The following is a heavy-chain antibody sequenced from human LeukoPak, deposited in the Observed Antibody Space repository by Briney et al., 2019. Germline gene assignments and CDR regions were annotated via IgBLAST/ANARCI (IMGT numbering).Heavy chain of an antibody. Sequence: PSETLSLTCAVYGGSFSGYYWSWIRQPPGKGLEWIGEINHSGSTHYNPSLKSRVTISVDTSKNQFSLKLSSVTAADTAVYYCARDPYSSSANWFDPWGQGTLVTVSS. CDR1: GGSFSGYY. V-gene: IGHV4-34*01. D-gene: IGHD6-6*01. J-gene: IGHJ5*02. CDR3: ARDPYSSSANWFDP. CDR2: INHSGST.